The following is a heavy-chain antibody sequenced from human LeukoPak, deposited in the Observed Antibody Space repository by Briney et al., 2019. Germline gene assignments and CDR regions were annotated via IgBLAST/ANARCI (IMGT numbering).Heavy chain of an antibody. CDR1: GFTFSSYA. Sequence: GRSLRLSCAASGFTFSSYAMHWVRQAPGKGLEWVAVISYDGSNKYYADSVKGRFTISRDNSKNTLYLQMNSLRAEDTAVYHCARDRDSSSTHFDYWGQGTLVTVSS. V-gene: IGHV3-30*01. CDR3: ARDRDSSSTHFDY. J-gene: IGHJ4*02. D-gene: IGHD6-13*01. CDR2: ISYDGSNK.